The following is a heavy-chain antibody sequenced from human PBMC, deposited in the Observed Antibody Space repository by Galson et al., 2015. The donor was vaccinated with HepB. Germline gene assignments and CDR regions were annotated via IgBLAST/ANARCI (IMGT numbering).Heavy chain of an antibody. CDR3: ASSFGVVPRYYGMDV. D-gene: IGHD3-3*01. V-gene: IGHV3-23*01. J-gene: IGHJ6*02. Sequence: SLRLSCAASGFTFSSYAMSWVRQAPGKGLEWVSAISGSGGSTYYADSVKGRFTISRDNSKNTLYLQMNSLRAEDTAVYYCASSFGVVPRYYGMDVWGQGTTVTVSS. CDR2: ISGSGGST. CDR1: GFTFSSYA.